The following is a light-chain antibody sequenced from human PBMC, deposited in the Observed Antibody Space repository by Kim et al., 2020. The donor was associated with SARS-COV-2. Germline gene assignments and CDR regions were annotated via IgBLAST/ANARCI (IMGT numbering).Light chain of an antibody. Sequence: ALGQPVVNICQGANRRTKSVSRYQQKPGQAPLPVVHGHSGRRSGSPDRFSGSISGGTASLSITGAQAGDEAVYYYNSPDSSGDHVVFGGGTQLTVL. V-gene: IGLV3-19*01. CDR3: NSPDSSGDHVV. CDR2: GHS. CDR1: NRRTKS. J-gene: IGLJ3*02.